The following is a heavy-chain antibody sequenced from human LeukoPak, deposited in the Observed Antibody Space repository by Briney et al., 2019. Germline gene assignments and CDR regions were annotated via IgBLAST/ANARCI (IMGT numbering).Heavy chain of an antibody. J-gene: IGHJ6*03. V-gene: IGHV1-69*04. CDR2: IIPILGIA. D-gene: IGHD1-26*01. CDR1: GGTFSSYA. Sequence: ASVKVSCKASGGTFSSYAISWVRQAPGQGLEWMGRIIPILGIANYAQKFQGRVTITADESTSTAYMELSSLRSEDTAVYYCARDYRGIVGATDAYYYMDVWGKGTTVTVSS. CDR3: ARDYRGIVGATDAYYYMDV.